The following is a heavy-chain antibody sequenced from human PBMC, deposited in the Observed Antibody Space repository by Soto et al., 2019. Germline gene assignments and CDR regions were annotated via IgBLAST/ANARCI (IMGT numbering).Heavy chain of an antibody. D-gene: IGHD4-17*01. Sequence: GGSLRLSSAASGFTFVSYGMHWARQAPGKGLEWVAGISYNGTSKSYADSVKGRFIISRDNSKSTMYLQMDSLRDEDTATYHCAKEMTTNPFEYWGQGTLVTVSS. J-gene: IGHJ4*02. V-gene: IGHV3-30*18. CDR1: GFTFVSYG. CDR3: AKEMTTNPFEY. CDR2: ISYNGTSK.